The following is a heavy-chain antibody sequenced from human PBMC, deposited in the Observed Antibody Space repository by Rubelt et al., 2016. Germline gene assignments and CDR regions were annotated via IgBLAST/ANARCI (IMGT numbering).Heavy chain of an antibody. CDR1: GFTFSSYS. D-gene: IGHD6-13*01. V-gene: IGHV3-21*01. Sequence: EVQLVESGGGVVQPGRSLRLSCAASGFTFSSYSMNWVRQAPGKGLEWVSSISRSSSYIYYADSLKGRFTISRDNAENSLYLQMNSLRAEDTAVYYCARGGYSSSWYWVYWGQGTLVTVSS. CDR3: ARGGYSSSWYWVY. J-gene: IGHJ4*02. CDR2: ISRSSSYI.